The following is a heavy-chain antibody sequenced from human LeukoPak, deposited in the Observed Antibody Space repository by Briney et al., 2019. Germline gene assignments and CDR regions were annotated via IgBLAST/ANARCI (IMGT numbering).Heavy chain of an antibody. CDR3: ARGRRGKDIVVVPAAPRGVYFDY. CDR1: GGSFSGYY. J-gene: IGHJ4*02. Sequence: PSETLSLTCAVDGGSFSGYYWSWIRQPPGKGLEWNGEINHSGSTNYNPSLKSRVNISVDTSKNQFSLKLSSVTAADTAVYYCARGRRGKDIVVVPAAPRGVYFDYWGQGTLVTVSS. D-gene: IGHD2-2*01. V-gene: IGHV4-34*01. CDR2: INHSGST.